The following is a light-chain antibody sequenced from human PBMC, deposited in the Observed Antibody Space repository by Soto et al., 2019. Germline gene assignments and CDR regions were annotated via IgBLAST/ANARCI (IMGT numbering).Light chain of an antibody. Sequence: EIVMTQSPATLSVSPGERVTLSCRASQSVSSNLAWFQQKPGQASRLLIYGASTRATGIPARFSGGGSGTEFTLTISSLQSEDFAVYYCQQYNNWPPYTFGQGTKLEIK. CDR3: QQYNNWPPYT. CDR2: GAS. J-gene: IGKJ2*01. V-gene: IGKV3-15*01. CDR1: QSVSSN.